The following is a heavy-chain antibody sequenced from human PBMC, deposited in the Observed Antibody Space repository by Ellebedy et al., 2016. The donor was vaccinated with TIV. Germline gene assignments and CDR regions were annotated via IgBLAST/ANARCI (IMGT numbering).Heavy chain of an antibody. J-gene: IGHJ3*02. D-gene: IGHD1-20*01. CDR1: GFTVSYTY. CDR2: IHTGGDT. CDR3: ARRISGTYGDDAFDI. V-gene: IGHV3-53*01. Sequence: GESLKISCAASGFTVSYTYMNWVRQAPGKGLEWVSVIHTGGDTYYADSVKGRFTISRDSSKNTVFLQMNSLRAEETALYCCARRISGTYGDDAFDIWGQGTMVTVSS.